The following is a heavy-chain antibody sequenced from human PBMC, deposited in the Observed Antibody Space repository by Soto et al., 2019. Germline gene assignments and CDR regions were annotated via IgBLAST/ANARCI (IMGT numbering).Heavy chain of an antibody. D-gene: IGHD2-21*02. CDR2: TYYRSKWYN. J-gene: IGHJ4*02. V-gene: IGHV6-1*01. CDR1: VDTVSSNIAA. Sequence: SQTLSLTCAISVDTVSSNIAAWNWIRQSPSRGLEWLGRTYYRSKWYNDYAVSVKSRITINPDTSKNQFSLQLNSVTPEDTAVYYCARSPKGSYCYCLFDYWGQGTLVTVSS. CDR3: ARSPKGSYCYCLFDY.